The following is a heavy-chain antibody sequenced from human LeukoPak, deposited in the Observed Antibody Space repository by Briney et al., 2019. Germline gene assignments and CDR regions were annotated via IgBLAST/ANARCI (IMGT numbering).Heavy chain of an antibody. CDR2: MNPNSGNT. J-gene: IGHJ4*02. D-gene: IGHD3-10*01. Sequence: ASVKVSCKASEGTFSSYAINWVRQATGQGLEWMGWMNPNSGNTGYAQKFQGRVTITRNTSISTAYMELSSLRSEDTAVYYCASSAFGELLVYDYWGQGTLVTVSS. CDR1: EGTFSSYA. V-gene: IGHV1-8*03. CDR3: ASSAFGELLVYDY.